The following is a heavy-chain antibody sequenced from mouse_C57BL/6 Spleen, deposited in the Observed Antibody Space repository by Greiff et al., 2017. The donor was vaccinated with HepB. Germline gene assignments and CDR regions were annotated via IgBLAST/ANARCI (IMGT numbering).Heavy chain of an antibody. J-gene: IGHJ1*03. CDR2: ISSGGSYT. CDR1: GFTFSSYG. CDR3: ARQKDFDV. Sequence: EVKLEESGGDLVKPGGSLKLSCAASGFTFSSYGMSWVRQTPDKRLEWVATISSGGSYTYYPDSVKGRFTISRDNAKNTLYLQMSSLKSEDTAMYYCARQKDFDVWGTGTTVTVSS. V-gene: IGHV5-6*02.